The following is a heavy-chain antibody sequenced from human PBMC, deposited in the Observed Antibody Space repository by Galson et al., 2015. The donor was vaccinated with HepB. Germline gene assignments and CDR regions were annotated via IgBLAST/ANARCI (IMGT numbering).Heavy chain of an antibody. CDR2: INPNSGGT. CDR3: ARELNHYGGKGWDAFDI. J-gene: IGHJ3*02. V-gene: IGHV1-2*04. Sequence: SVKVSCKASGYTFTGYYMHWVRQAPGQGLEWMGWINPNSGGTNYAQKFQGWVTMTRDTSISTAYMELSRLRSDDTAVYYCARELNHYGGKGWDAFDIWGQGTMVTVSS. D-gene: IGHD4-23*01. CDR1: GYTFTGYY.